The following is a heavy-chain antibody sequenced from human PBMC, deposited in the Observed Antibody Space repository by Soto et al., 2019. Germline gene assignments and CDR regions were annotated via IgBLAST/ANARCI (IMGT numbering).Heavy chain of an antibody. V-gene: IGHV3-9*01. CDR3: AKEESSWGLDYYYYGLDV. Sequence: VDFGCPLDIKKKNWVRQAQGKGLGWVSGISWNSGSIGYAASVKGRFTISSDNAKNSLYLQMNSLRAEDTALYYCAKEESSWGLDYYYYGLDVCLQGPTV. D-gene: IGHD6-13*01. J-gene: IGHJ6*02. CDR1: GCPLDIKK. CDR2: ISWNSGSI.